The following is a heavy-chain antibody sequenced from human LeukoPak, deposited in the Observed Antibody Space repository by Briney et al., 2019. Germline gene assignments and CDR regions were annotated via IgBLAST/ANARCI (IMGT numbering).Heavy chain of an antibody. CDR3: ARGGGYASPIGY. V-gene: IGHV4-59*01. Sequence: SETLSLTCTLPGGSISTCYGSWIRQPPGKGLEWIGYIYHSGSTNYNPSLKSRVTISVDTSKNQFSLKLSSVTAADTAVYYCARGGGYASPIGYWGQGALVTVSS. J-gene: IGHJ4*02. CDR2: IYHSGST. D-gene: IGHD5-12*01. CDR1: GGSISTCY.